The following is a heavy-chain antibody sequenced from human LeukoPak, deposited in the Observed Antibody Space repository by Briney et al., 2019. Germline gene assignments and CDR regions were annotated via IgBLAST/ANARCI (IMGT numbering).Heavy chain of an antibody. V-gene: IGHV1-2*02. CDR1: GYTFTGYY. CDR3: ARGIPYSGSYIGIFDY. J-gene: IGHJ4*02. D-gene: IGHD1-26*01. Sequence: ATVKVSCKASGYTFTGYYMHWVRQAPGQGLEWMGWINPNSGGTNYAQKFQGRVTMTRDTSISTAYMELSRLRSDDTAVYYCARGIPYSGSYIGIFDYWGQGTLVTVSS. CDR2: INPNSGGT.